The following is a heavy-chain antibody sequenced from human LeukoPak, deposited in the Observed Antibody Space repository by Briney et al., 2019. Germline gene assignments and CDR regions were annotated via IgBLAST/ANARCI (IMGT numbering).Heavy chain of an antibody. J-gene: IGHJ4*02. V-gene: IGHV4-39*07. CDR3: ARAAAGTFVY. Sequence: SETLSLTCTVSGGSISSSSYYWGWIRQPPGKGLEWIGEINHSGSTNYNPSLKSRVTISVDTSKNQFSLKLSSVTAADTAVYYCARAAAGTFVYWGQGTLVTVSS. CDR2: INHSGST. CDR1: GGSISSSSYY. D-gene: IGHD6-13*01.